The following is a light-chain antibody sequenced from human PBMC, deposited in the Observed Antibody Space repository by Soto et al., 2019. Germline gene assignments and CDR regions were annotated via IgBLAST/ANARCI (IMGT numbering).Light chain of an antibody. V-gene: IGKV1-8*01. J-gene: IGKJ5*01. CDR2: AAS. Sequence: AIRMTQSPSSLSASTGDRVTITCRASQGISRYLAWYQQKPGKAPKLLIYAASTLQSGVPSRFSGSGSGTDFTLTISCLQSEDFATYYCQQYYSYLSITFGQGTRLEIK. CDR3: QQYYSYLSIT. CDR1: QGISRY.